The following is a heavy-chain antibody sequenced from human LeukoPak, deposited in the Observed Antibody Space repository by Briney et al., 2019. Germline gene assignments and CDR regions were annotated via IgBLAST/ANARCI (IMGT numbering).Heavy chain of an antibody. Sequence: PSETLSLTCTVSGGSISSSPYYWDRIRQPPGKGLEWIGSFSYSGSTYYSPSLKSRVTISVDTSKNQFSLRLSSVTAADTAMFYCARRNFPLYFDYWGQGTLVTVSS. J-gene: IGHJ4*02. CDR2: FSYSGST. CDR1: GGSISSSPYY. CDR3: ARRNFPLYFDY. V-gene: IGHV4-39*01. D-gene: IGHD2/OR15-2a*01.